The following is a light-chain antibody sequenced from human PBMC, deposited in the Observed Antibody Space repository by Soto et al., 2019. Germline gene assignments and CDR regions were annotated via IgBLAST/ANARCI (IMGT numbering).Light chain of an antibody. J-gene: IGKJ4*01. Sequence: ETVFTQSPATVSLSPGERATLSCRASQSVSSYLAWYQQKPGQAPRLLIYDASNRATGIPARFSGSGSGTDFTLTISSLEPEDFAVYSSLTFGGGTKVDIK. V-gene: IGKV3-11*01. CDR3: LT. CDR1: QSVSSY. CDR2: DAS.